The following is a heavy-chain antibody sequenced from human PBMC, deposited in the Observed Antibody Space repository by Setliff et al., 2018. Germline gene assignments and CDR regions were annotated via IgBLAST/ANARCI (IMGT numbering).Heavy chain of an antibody. Sequence: PGGSLRLSCVVSGFTFNNYAMTWVRQAPGKGLEWVSSISGSGGTTDYADSVRGRFTVSRDDSKDTVYLQLSSLRVDDTAVYYCAKDKSRVVMQYAGWGLFDYWGQGALGTV. CDR1: GFTFNNYA. V-gene: IGHV3-23*01. D-gene: IGHD7-27*01. CDR2: ISGSGGTT. J-gene: IGHJ4*02. CDR3: AKDKSRVVMQYAGWGLFDY.